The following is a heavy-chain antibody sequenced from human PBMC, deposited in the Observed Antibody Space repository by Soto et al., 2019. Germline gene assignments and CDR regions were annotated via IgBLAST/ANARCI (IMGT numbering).Heavy chain of an antibody. V-gene: IGHV1-18*01. CDR1: GYTFTSYG. Sequence: QVQLVQSGAEVKKPGASVKVSCKASGYTFTSYGISWVRQAPGQGLEWMGWISAYNGNTNYAQKLQGRVTMTTDTSTSTAYMELRSPSCDDTAVYYCPRDLHLLTMVRGVMVTPLYWGQGTLVTVSS. CDR3: PRDLHLLTMVRGVMVTPLY. CDR2: ISAYNGNT. J-gene: IGHJ4*02. D-gene: IGHD3-10*01.